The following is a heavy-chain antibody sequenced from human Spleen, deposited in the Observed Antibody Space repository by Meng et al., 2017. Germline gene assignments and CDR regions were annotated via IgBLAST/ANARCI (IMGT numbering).Heavy chain of an antibody. V-gene: IGHV3-33*01. Sequence: GESLKISCAASGFTFSTLGMHWVRQAPGKGLEWVAGIWYDGSNKYYADSVKGRLTISRDNSKNSVFLQINSLRAEDTAVYYCARHDRTYTYGFAFDYWGQGTLVTVSS. J-gene: IGHJ4*02. CDR1: GFTFSTLG. D-gene: IGHD5-18*01. CDR2: IWYDGSNK. CDR3: ARHDRTYTYGFAFDY.